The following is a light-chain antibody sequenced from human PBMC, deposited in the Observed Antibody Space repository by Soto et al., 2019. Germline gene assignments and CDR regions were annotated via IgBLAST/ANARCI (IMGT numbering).Light chain of an antibody. CDR1: QGISNY. V-gene: IGKV1-27*01. J-gene: IGKJ5*01. Sequence: EIQMSQSPSSLSAYVGDRVTITCRASQGISNYLAWYQQKPGKVPKLLIYAASTLQSGVPSRFSGSGSGTEFTLTIGGLQPDDFATYYCQQFNSYPITFGQGTRLEIK. CDR2: AAS. CDR3: QQFNSYPIT.